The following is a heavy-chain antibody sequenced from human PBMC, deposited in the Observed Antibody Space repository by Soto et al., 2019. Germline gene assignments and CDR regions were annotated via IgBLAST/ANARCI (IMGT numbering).Heavy chain of an antibody. D-gene: IGHD2-2*01. CDR2: ISLYSDGT. CDR3: ARVVPGAEAWFGP. Sequence: GASVKVSCKTSGYTFSNCGITWVRQAPGQPLEWLGWISLYSDGTNYAQKFQGRVSMTTDTSPTTAYMELRSLRSDDTAVYYCARVVPGAEAWFGPWGQGTLVTVSS. CDR1: GYTFSNCG. J-gene: IGHJ5*02. V-gene: IGHV1-18*01.